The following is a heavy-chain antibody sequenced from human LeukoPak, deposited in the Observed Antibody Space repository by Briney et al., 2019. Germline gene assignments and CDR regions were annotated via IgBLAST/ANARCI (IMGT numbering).Heavy chain of an antibody. CDR3: ARDYYDSSGYDHDAFDI. CDR1: GGSISSYY. J-gene: IGHJ3*02. CDR2: IYYSGST. V-gene: IGHV4-59*12. Sequence: SETLSLTCTVSGGSISSYYWSWIRQPPGKGLEWIGYIYYSGSTNYNPSLKSRVTISVDRSKNQFSLKLSSVTAADTAVYYCARDYYDSSGYDHDAFDIWGQGTMVTVSS. D-gene: IGHD3-22*01.